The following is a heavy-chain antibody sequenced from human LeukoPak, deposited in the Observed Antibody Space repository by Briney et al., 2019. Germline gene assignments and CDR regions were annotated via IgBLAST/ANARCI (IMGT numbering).Heavy chain of an antibody. CDR3: ARARSVAGRGHDAFDI. D-gene: IGHD6-19*01. V-gene: IGHV4-59*01. CDR2: IYYSGST. CDR1: GGSISSYY. Sequence: AETLSLTCTVSGGSISSYYWSWIRQPPGKGLEWIGYIYYSGSTNYNPSLKSRVTISVDTSKNQCSLKLSSVTAADTAVYYCARARSVAGRGHDAFDIWGQGTMVTVSS. J-gene: IGHJ3*02.